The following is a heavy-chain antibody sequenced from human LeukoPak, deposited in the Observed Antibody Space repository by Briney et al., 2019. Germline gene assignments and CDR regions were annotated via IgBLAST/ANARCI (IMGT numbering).Heavy chain of an antibody. J-gene: IGHJ6*03. CDR1: GGSISSYY. V-gene: IGHV4-59*01. CDR2: IYYSGST. D-gene: IGHD6-19*01. Sequence: RASETLSLTCTVSGGSISSYYWSWIRQPPGKGLEWIGYIYYSGSTNYNPSLKSRVTISVDTSKNQFSLKLSSVTAADTAVYYCTTTGSGWDYYYYYMDVWGKGTTVTVSS. CDR3: TTTGSGWDYYYYYMDV.